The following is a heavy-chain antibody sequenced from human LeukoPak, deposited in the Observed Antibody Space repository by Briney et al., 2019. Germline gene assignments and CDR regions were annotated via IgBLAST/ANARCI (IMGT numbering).Heavy chain of an antibody. J-gene: IGHJ3*02. V-gene: IGHV4-38-2*02. CDR3: ARGPYSYDSSGAFDI. CDR2: IYYSGST. CDR1: GYSISSDYY. D-gene: IGHD3-22*01. Sequence: SETLSLTCSVSGYSISSDYYWGCIRQPPGKGLEWIGFIYYSGSTYYNPSLKSRVTISVDTSKNQFSLKLSSVTAADTAVYFCARGPYSYDSSGAFDIWGQGTMVTVSS.